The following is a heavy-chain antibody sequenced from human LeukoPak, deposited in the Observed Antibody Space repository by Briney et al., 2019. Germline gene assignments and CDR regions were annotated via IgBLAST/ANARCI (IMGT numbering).Heavy chain of an antibody. CDR3: ARRYCSSTSCYAGMGLLFDY. D-gene: IGHD2-2*01. V-gene: IGHV1-69*06. Sequence: SVKVSCKASGGTFSSYAISWVRQAPGQGLEWMGGIIPIFGTANYAQKFQGRVTITADKSTSTAYMELSSLRSEDTAVYYCARRYCSSTSCYAGMGLLFDYWGQGTLVTVSS. CDR2: IIPIFGTA. J-gene: IGHJ4*02. CDR1: GGTFSSYA.